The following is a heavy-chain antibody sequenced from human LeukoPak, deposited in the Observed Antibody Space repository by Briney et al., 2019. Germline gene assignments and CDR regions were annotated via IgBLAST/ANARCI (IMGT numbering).Heavy chain of an antibody. CDR2: IWYDGSNK. CDR1: GFTFSSYA. CDR3: AREVYDY. Sequence: GGSLRLSCAASGFTFSSYAMSWVRQAPGKGLEWVAVIWYDGSNKYYADSVKGRFTIPRDNSKNTLYLQMNSLRAEDTAVYYCAREVYDYWGQGTLVTVSS. V-gene: IGHV3-33*08. J-gene: IGHJ4*02.